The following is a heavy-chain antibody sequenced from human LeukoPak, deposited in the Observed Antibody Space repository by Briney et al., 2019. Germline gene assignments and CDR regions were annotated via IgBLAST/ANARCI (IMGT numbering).Heavy chain of an antibody. V-gene: IGHV3-7*01. CDR2: INQGGSDK. J-gene: IGHJ4*02. CDR3: TRDRSRAEDD. CDR1: GFTFSGHW. D-gene: IGHD1-14*01. Sequence: GRSLRLSCAASGFTFSGHWMSWVRQAPGKGLEWVANINQGGSDKYHADSVKGRFTISRANANTLLYLQMNSLRGEDTAVYYCTRDRSRAEDDWGQGTLVTVAS.